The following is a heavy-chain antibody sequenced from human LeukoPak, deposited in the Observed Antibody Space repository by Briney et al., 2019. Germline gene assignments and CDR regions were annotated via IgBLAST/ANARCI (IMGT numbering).Heavy chain of an antibody. CDR2: INGDGSST. CDR1: GFTSSDYW. J-gene: IGHJ4*02. D-gene: IGHD3-3*01. V-gene: IGHV3-74*01. CDR3: TNEKTIPLDN. Sequence: GGSLRLSCAASGFTSSDYWMHWVRQAPGKGLVWVSRINGDGSSTSYADPVKGRSTISRDNAKNKLYLQMNNLRAEDTAVYFCTNEKTIPLDNLGQGTLVTVSS.